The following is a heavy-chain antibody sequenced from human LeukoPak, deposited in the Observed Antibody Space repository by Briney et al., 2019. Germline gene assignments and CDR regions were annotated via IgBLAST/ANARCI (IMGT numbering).Heavy chain of an antibody. Sequence: PGGSLRLSCEASGFTFRDYYMNWIRQAPGKGLEWVSYISSSGNNEYYADSVKGRFSISRDNSKNTLYLQMNSLRAEDTAVYYCSKARIVGPPTPLRFWGQGTLVTVSS. V-gene: IGHV3-11*04. CDR3: SKARIVGPPTPLRF. CDR2: ISSSGNNE. D-gene: IGHD1-26*01. CDR1: GFTFRDYY. J-gene: IGHJ4*02.